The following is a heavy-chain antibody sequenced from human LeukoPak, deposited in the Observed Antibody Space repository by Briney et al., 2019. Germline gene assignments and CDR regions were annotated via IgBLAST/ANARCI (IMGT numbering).Heavy chain of an antibody. CDR2: ISYDGSNK. Sequence: GGSLRLSCAASGLTFSNYGMHWVRQAPGKGLEWVAVISYDGSNKYYADSVKGRFTISRDNSRDTLYLQMDSLRVEDAAVYYCARDQKWEILGLFDYWGQGTLVTVSS. V-gene: IGHV3-30*03. D-gene: IGHD1-26*01. J-gene: IGHJ4*02. CDR3: ARDQKWEILGLFDY. CDR1: GLTFSNYG.